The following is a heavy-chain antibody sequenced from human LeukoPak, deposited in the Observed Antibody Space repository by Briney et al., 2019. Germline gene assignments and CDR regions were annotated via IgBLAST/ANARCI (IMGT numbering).Heavy chain of an antibody. D-gene: IGHD5-18*01. J-gene: IGHJ4*02. CDR2: INHSGST. V-gene: IGHV4-34*01. CDR1: GGSFSGYY. CDR3: ARGQQPKYYFDY. Sequence: PSETLSLTCAVYGGSFSGYYWSWIRQPPGKGLEWIGEINHSGSTNYNPSLKSRVPISVDTSKNQFSLKLSSVTAADTAVYYCARGQQPKYYFDYWGQGTLVTVSS.